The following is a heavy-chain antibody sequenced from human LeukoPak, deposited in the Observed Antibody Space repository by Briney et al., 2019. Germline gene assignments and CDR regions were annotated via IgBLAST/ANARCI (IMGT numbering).Heavy chain of an antibody. V-gene: IGHV3-30*02. CDR1: GFTFSSYG. J-gene: IGHJ6*02. D-gene: IGHD6-19*01. CDR2: IRYDGSNK. Sequence: PGGSLRLSCAASGFTFSSYGMHWVRQAPGKGLEWVAFIRYDGSNKYYADSVKGRFTISGDNSKNTLYLQMNSLRAEDTAVYYCAKDPMIAVAGTFGFKNRNYYYYGMDVWGQGTTVTVSS. CDR3: AKDPMIAVAGTFGFKNRNYYYYGMDV.